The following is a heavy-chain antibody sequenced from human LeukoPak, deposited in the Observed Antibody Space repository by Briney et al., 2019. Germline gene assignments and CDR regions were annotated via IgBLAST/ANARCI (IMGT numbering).Heavy chain of an antibody. Sequence: PSETLCLTCTVSRGSISSYYWSWIRQPPGKGLEWIGYIYYSGSTNYNPSLKSRVTISVDTSKNQFSLRLSSVTAADTAVYYCARGTMVVTYAFDIWGQGTMVTVSS. CDR3: ARGTMVVTYAFDI. CDR2: IYYSGST. D-gene: IGHD4-23*01. V-gene: IGHV4-59*13. J-gene: IGHJ3*02. CDR1: RGSISSYY.